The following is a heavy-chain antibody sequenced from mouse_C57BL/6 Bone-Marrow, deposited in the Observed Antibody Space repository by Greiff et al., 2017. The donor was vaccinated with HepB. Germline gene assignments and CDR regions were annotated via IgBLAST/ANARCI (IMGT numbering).Heavy chain of an antibody. CDR2: INPSSGYT. D-gene: IGHD1-1*01. Sequence: VKLQESGAELARPGASVKMSCKASGYTFTSYTMHWVKQRPGQGLEWIGYINPSSGYTKYNQKFKDKATLTADKSSSTAYMQLSSLTSEDSAVYYCARAGYGPLAMDYWGQGTSVTVSS. J-gene: IGHJ4*01. V-gene: IGHV1-4*01. CDR1: GYTFTSYT. CDR3: ARAGYGPLAMDY.